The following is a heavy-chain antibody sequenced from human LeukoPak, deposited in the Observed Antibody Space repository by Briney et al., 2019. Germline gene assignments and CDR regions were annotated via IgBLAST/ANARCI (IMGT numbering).Heavy chain of an antibody. CDR3: ARDGAYSLGLIWLDP. Sequence: ASVKISCKTSGYSFGGYYIHWVRQAPGQGREWMGRINPNSANTKYAQKFQGRVTMTRDTSTNTVFMELSSLRSDDTAVYYCARDGAYSLGLIWLDPWGQGTLVSVSS. V-gene: IGHV1-2*06. D-gene: IGHD5-18*01. J-gene: IGHJ5*02. CDR1: GYSFGGYY. CDR2: INPNSANT.